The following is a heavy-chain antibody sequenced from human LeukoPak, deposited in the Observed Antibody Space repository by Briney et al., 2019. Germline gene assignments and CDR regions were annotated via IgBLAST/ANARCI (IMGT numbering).Heavy chain of an antibody. CDR3: ARDRALRGRNWFDP. Sequence: ASVKVSCKASGYSFTVYYIHWVRQAPGQGLEWLGWIDPNSGGTNYAQKFQGRVTMTRDTSISTAYMELSRLRSDDTAVYYCARDRALRGRNWFDPWGQGTLVTVSS. CDR1: GYSFTVYY. J-gene: IGHJ5*02. D-gene: IGHD5-12*01. CDR2: IDPNSGGT. V-gene: IGHV1-2*02.